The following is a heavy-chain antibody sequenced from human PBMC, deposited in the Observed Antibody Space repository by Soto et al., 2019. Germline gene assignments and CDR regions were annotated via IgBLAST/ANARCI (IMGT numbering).Heavy chain of an antibody. CDR2: IYFRGNT. D-gene: IGHD3-9*01. CDR1: GDSINSDKYY. Sequence: QLQLQESGPGLVKPSETLSLTCSVSGDSINSDKYYWGWIRQPPGKGLEWIGSIYFRGNTYYNPSLQTRVTISLDKSTGQFSLKPNSVTAADSAVYFCASLEGLATISYYFDFWGQGALVTVSS. V-gene: IGHV4-39*01. CDR3: ASLEGLATISYYFDF. J-gene: IGHJ4*02.